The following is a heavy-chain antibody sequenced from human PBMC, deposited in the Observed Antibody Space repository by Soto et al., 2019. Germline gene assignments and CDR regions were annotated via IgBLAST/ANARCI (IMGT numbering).Heavy chain of an antibody. CDR3: AKDRLYSSSWSPIRYYYYGMDV. CDR1: GFTFSSYA. CDR2: ISSNGGST. D-gene: IGHD6-13*01. Sequence: GGSLRLSCSASGFTFSSYAMHWVRQAPGKGLEYVSAISSNGGSTYYADSVKGRFTISRDNSKNTLYLQMNSLRAEDTAVYYCAKDRLYSSSWSPIRYYYYGMDVWGQGTTVTVSS. V-gene: IGHV3-64*04. J-gene: IGHJ6*02.